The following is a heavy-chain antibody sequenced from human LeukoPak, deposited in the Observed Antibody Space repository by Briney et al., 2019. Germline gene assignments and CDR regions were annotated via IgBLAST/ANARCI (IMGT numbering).Heavy chain of an antibody. Sequence: GGSLRLSCAASGFTVSSNYMSWVRQAPGKGLEWVANIKQDGSEKYYVDSVKGRFTISRDNAKNSLYLQMNSLRAEDTAVYYCAREMGGYPFDYWGQGTLVTVSS. CDR3: AREMGGYPFDY. V-gene: IGHV3-7*01. CDR1: GFTVSSNY. CDR2: IKQDGSEK. D-gene: IGHD5-12*01. J-gene: IGHJ4*02.